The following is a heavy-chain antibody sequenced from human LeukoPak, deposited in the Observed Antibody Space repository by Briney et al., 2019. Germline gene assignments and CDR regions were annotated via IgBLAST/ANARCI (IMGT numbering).Heavy chain of an antibody. CDR2: ISTSSRYI. V-gene: IGHV3-21*01. D-gene: IGHD2-2*01. Sequence: SGGSLRLSCAASGFTLSNYDMNWVRQAPGKGLEWVSSISTSSRYIYYKDSVRGRFTISRDDAKNSLYLEMNSLRAEDTAVYYCARADXSSSTCYLRRSWFDPWGQGTLVTVSS. J-gene: IGHJ5*02. CDR1: GFTLSNYD. CDR3: ARADXSSSTCYLRRSWFDP.